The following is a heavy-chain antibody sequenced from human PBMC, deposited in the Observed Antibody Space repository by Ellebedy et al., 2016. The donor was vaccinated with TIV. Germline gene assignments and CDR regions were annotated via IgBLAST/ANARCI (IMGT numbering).Heavy chain of an antibody. CDR3: AKDRTPGDGYWVFDF. J-gene: IGHJ4*02. CDR2: IVGSGGSR. Sequence: GESLKISCAASGISVSSYAMSWVRQAPGKGLEWVSGIVGSGGSRYADSVKGRFTIARDNSKRTLDLQMSRLRAEYTAVYYCAKDRTPGDGYWVFDFWGQGTLVTVST. V-gene: IGHV3-23*01. D-gene: IGHD5-18*01. CDR1: GISVSSYA.